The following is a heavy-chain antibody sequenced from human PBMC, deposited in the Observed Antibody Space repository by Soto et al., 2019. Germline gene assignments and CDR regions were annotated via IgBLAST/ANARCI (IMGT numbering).Heavy chain of an antibody. V-gene: IGHV4-31*03. Sequence: QVQLQESGPGLVKPSQTLSLTCTVSGGSISSGGYYWSWIRQHPGKGLEWIGYIYYSGSTYYNPSLKGRFTISVDTSKNQFSLKLSSVTAADTAVYYCARNPGLAYCGGDCYLGAFDIWGQGTMVTVSS. CDR3: ARNPGLAYCGGDCYLGAFDI. D-gene: IGHD2-21*02. CDR2: IYYSGST. CDR1: GGSISSGGYY. J-gene: IGHJ3*02.